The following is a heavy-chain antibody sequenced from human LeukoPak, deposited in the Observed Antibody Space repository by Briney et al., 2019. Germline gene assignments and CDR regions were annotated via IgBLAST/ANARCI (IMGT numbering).Heavy chain of an antibody. CDR2: INPNSGGT. CDR1: GYTFTCYY. D-gene: IGHD6-19*01. J-gene: IGHJ4*02. Sequence: AGVKVSFKASGYTFTCYYMHWVRQAPGQGLEWMGWINPNSGGTNYAQKFRVRATMTRDTSISTAYMELSRLGSDDTDVYYCARGSSSGWFYTAVLAFDYWGQGTLVTVSS. CDR3: ARGSSSGWFYTAVLAFDY. V-gene: IGHV1-2*02.